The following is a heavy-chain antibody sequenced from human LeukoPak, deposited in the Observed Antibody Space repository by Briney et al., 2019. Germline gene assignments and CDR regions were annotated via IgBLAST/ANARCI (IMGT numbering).Heavy chain of an antibody. CDR1: GFTFSSYW. D-gene: IGHD2-15*01. Sequence: PGGSLRLSCAASGFTFSSYWMSWVRQAPGKGLEWVANIKQDGSEKYYVDSVKGRFTISRDNAKNSLYLQMNSLRAEDTAVYYCAKAIVVVVAAPENAFDIWGQGTMVTVSS. CDR2: IKQDGSEK. J-gene: IGHJ3*02. V-gene: IGHV3-7*03. CDR3: AKAIVVVVAAPENAFDI.